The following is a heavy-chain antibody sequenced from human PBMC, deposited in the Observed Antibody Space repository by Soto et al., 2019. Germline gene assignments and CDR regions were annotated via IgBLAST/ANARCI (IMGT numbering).Heavy chain of an antibody. V-gene: IGHV3-23*01. Sequence: GGSLRLSCAASGFTFSSYAMSWVRQAPGKGLEWVSAISGSGGSTYYADSVKGRFTISRDNSKNTLYLQMNSLRADDTAVYYCARALDSAYDSYYFYYWGQGTLVTVSS. J-gene: IGHJ4*02. CDR1: GFTFSSYA. CDR3: ARALDSAYDSYYFYY. D-gene: IGHD5-12*01. CDR2: ISGSGGST.